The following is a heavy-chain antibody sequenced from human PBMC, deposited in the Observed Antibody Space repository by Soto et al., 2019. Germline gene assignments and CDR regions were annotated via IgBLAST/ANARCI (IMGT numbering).Heavy chain of an antibody. V-gene: IGHV3-23*01. J-gene: IGHJ4*02. Sequence: EVQLLESGGDLVQPGGSLRLSCAASGFTFSTYVLNWVRQAPGKGLEWVSAISGSGDSTYYADSVKGRFTISRDNSKNTLYLQMDRLRAEDTAIYYCAKGRVIPTADFDYWGQGTQVTVSS. CDR3: AKGRVIPTADFDY. CDR1: GFTFSTYV. D-gene: IGHD2-2*01. CDR2: ISGSGDST.